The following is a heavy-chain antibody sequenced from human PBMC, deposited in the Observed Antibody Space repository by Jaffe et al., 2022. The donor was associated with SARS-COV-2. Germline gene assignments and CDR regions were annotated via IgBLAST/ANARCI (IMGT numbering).Heavy chain of an antibody. J-gene: IGHJ4*02. D-gene: IGHD3-22*01. Sequence: EVQLLESGGGLVQPGGSLRLSCAASGFTFSNYGMSWVRQAPGKGLEWVSGISNSGDRTYYADSVKGRFTISRDNSKNTLYLQMNSLRAEDTAVYYCATYYYYSSGYYSRPDYWGQGTLVTVSS. CDR3: ATYYYYSSGYYSRPDY. V-gene: IGHV3-23*01. CDR1: GFTFSNYG. CDR2: ISNSGDRT.